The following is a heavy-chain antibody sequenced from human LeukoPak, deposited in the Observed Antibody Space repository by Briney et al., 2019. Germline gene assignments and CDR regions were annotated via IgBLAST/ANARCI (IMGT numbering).Heavy chain of an antibody. V-gene: IGHV3-21*01. J-gene: IGHJ4*02. D-gene: IGHD3-22*01. CDR2: ISSSSSYI. Sequence: GGSLRLSCAASGFTFSSYSMNWVRQAPGKGLEWVSSISSSSSYIYYADAVQGRFIISRDNDKISLYLQMNSLRAEDTAVYYCARDPGDYYDSSGYYLPPLDYWGQGTLVTVSS. CDR1: GFTFSSYS. CDR3: ARDPGDYYDSSGYYLPPLDY.